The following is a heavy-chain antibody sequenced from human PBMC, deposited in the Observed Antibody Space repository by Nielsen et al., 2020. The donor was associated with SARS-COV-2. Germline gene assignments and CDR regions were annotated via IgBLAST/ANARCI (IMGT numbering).Heavy chain of an antibody. J-gene: IGHJ3*02. Sequence: SETLSLTCTVSGGSISSGSYYWSWIRQPAGKGLEWIGRIYTSGSTNYNPSLKSRVTISVGTSKNQFSLKLSSVTAADTAVYYCARSGIVVPKGTAFDIWGQGTMVTVSS. CDR2: IYTSGST. CDR1: GGSISSGSYY. V-gene: IGHV4-61*02. CDR3: ARSGIVVPKGTAFDI. D-gene: IGHD2-2*01.